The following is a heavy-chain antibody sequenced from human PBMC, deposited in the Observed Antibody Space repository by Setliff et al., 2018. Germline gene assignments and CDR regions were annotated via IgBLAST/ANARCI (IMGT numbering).Heavy chain of an antibody. Sequence: SETLSLTCAVYGGSFSGSFWSWIRQPPGKGLEWIGEINHTGGTNYTPSLKSRVTISVDTSKNQFSLKLTSVTAADTAVYYCARGETSWRGGAFDIWGQGTMVTVSS. D-gene: IGHD3-3*01. CDR3: ARGETSWRGGAFDI. J-gene: IGHJ3*02. CDR2: INHTGGT. CDR1: GGSFSGSF. V-gene: IGHV4-34*01.